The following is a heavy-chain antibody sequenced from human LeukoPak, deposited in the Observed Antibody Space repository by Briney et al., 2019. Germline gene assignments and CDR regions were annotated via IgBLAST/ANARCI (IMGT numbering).Heavy chain of an antibody. CDR1: GGSISSYY. V-gene: IGHV4-59*12. CDR3: ARGRYCSGGSCYSGYYYYYMDV. CDR2: IYYSGST. J-gene: IGHJ6*03. D-gene: IGHD2-15*01. Sequence: ASETLSLTCTASGGSISSYYWSWIRQPPGKGLEWIGYIYYSGSTNYNPSLKSRVTISVDTSKNQFSLKLSSVPAADTAGYYCARGRYCSGGSCYSGYYYYYMDVWGKGTTVTVSS.